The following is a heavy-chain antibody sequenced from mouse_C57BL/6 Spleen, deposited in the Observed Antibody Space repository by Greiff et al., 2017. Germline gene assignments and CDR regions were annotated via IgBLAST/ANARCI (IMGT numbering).Heavy chain of an antibody. CDR2: IYPSDSET. J-gene: IGHJ2*01. D-gene: IGHD2-5*01. V-gene: IGHV1-61*01. Sequence: QQSCKASGYTFTSYWMDWVKQRPGQGLEWIGNIYPSDSETHYNQKFKDKATLTVDKSSSTAYMQLSSLTSEDSAVYYCASGAYYSNYGFDYWGQGTTLTVSS. CDR3: ASGAYYSNYGFDY. CDR1: GYTFTSYW.